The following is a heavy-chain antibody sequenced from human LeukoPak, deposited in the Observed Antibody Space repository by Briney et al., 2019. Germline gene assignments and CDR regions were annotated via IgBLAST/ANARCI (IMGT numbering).Heavy chain of an antibody. J-gene: IGHJ6*02. CDR3: ARGAAYHLAEGYYYGMDV. Sequence: ASVKVSCTASGYTFTGYYMHWVRQAPGQGLEWMGRINPNSGGTNYAQKFQGRVTMTRDTSISTAYMELSRLRSDDTAVYYCARGAAYHLAEGYYYGMDVWGQGTTVTVSS. D-gene: IGHD3-16*01. CDR2: INPNSGGT. V-gene: IGHV1-2*06. CDR1: GYTFTGYY.